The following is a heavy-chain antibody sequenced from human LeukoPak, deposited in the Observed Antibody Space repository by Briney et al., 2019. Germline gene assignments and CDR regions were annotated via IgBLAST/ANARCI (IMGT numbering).Heavy chain of an antibody. CDR2: IKQDGSEK. Sequence: PGGSLRLSCAASGFTFSSYWMSWVRQAPGKGLEWVANIKQDGSEKYYVDSVKGRFTISRDNAKNTVYLQMNSLRAEDTAVYYCAKGGGWLYYFDYWGQGTLVTVSS. J-gene: IGHJ4*02. D-gene: IGHD6-19*01. V-gene: IGHV3-7*03. CDR1: GFTFSSYW. CDR3: AKGGGWLYYFDY.